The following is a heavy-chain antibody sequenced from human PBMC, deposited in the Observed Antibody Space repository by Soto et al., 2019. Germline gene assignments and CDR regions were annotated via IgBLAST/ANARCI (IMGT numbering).Heavy chain of an antibody. CDR2: ISYDGSNK. CDR3: ARVRPPASLYRDIMITFGGVMGAFDI. J-gene: IGHJ3*02. Sequence: QVQLVESGGGVVQPGRSLRHSCAASGFTFSSYAMHWVRQAPGKGLEWVAVISYDGSNKYYADSVKGRFTISRDNSKNTLYLQMNSLRAEDTAVYYCARVRPPASLYRDIMITFGGVMGAFDIWGQGTMVTVSS. D-gene: IGHD3-16*01. V-gene: IGHV3-30-3*01. CDR1: GFTFSSYA.